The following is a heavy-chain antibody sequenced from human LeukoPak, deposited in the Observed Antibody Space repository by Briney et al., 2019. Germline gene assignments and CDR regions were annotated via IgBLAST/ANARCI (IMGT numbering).Heavy chain of an antibody. Sequence: GGSLRLSCAASGFTFSSYDMSWVRQAPGKGLECVSGISGSGDSRYYADSVKGRFTISRDNSKNTLYLQMNSLRAEDTAIYFCAKDIDSFGLHQLLGFDYWGQGTLVTVSS. CDR2: ISGSGDSR. V-gene: IGHV3-23*01. CDR3: AKDIDSFGLHQLLGFDY. J-gene: IGHJ4*02. D-gene: IGHD1-26*01. CDR1: GFTFSSYD.